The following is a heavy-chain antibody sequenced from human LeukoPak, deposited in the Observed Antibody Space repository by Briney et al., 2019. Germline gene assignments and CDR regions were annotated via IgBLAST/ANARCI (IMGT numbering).Heavy chain of an antibody. CDR2: ISYDGSNK. CDR3: ARGPAKFDY. Sequence: PGRSLRLSCAASGFTFSSYAMHWVRQAPGKGLEWVAVISYDGSNKYYADSVKGRFTISRDNAKNSLYLQMNSLRAEDTAVYYCARGPAKFDYWGQGTLVTVSS. V-gene: IGHV3-30-3*01. CDR1: GFTFSSYA. J-gene: IGHJ4*02.